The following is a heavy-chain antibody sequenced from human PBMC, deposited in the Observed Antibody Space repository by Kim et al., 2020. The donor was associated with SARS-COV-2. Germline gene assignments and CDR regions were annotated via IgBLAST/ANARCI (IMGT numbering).Heavy chain of an antibody. J-gene: IGHJ1*01. CDR1: GFTFSDYY. V-gene: IGHV3-11*06. CDR3: ATPVNSSSWYPEYFQH. CDR2: ISSSSSYT. Sequence: GGSLRLSCAASGFTFSDYYMSWIRQAPGKGLEWVSYISSSSSYTNYADSVKGRFTISRDNAKNSLYLQMNSLRAEDTAVYYCATPVNSSSWYPEYFQHWGQGTLVTVSS. D-gene: IGHD6-13*01.